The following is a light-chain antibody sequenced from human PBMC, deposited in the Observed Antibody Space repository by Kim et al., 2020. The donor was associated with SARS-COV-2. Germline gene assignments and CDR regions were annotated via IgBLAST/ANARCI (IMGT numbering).Light chain of an antibody. CDR2: DTD. CDR1: SEAVNSGHY. Sequence: GRKVNFTCGSRSEAVNSGHYPYWFQQKPGPAPRALIYDTDNKDSWTPARFAGSLLGGKAALTLSGAEPEDEAEYYCLLSNGGAPWVFGGGTQLTVL. J-gene: IGLJ3*02. V-gene: IGLV7-46*01. CDR3: LLSNGGAPWV.